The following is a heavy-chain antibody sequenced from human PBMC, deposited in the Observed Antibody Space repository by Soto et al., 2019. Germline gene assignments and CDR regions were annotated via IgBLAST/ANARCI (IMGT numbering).Heavy chain of an antibody. D-gene: IGHD3-9*01. V-gene: IGHV3-33*01. CDR3: ARDSRNDILTGLDHWFDP. J-gene: IGHJ5*02. CDR1: GFTFSSYG. Sequence: GGSLRLSCAAPGFTFSSYGMHWVRQAPGKGLEWVAVIWYDGSNKYYADSVKGRFTISRDNSKNTLYLQMNSLRAEDTAVYYCARDSRNDILTGLDHWFDPWGQGTLVTVSS. CDR2: IWYDGSNK.